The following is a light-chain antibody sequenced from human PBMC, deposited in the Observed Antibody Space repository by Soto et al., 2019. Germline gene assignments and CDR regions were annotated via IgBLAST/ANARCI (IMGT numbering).Light chain of an antibody. CDR1: QSISSW. V-gene: IGKV1-5*03. J-gene: IGKJ1*01. Sequence: DIQMTQSPSTLSAPVGDRATITCRASQSISSWLAWYQQKPGKAPKLLIYKASSLDSGVPSRFSGSGSGTDFTLTISSLQPEDFATYYCQQYNNYWWTFGQGTKVEIK. CDR3: QQYNNYWWT. CDR2: KAS.